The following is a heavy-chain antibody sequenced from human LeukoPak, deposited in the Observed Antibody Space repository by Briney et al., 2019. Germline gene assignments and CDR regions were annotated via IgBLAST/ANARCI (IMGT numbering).Heavy chain of an antibody. J-gene: IGHJ6*03. CDR1: RYTFTIYG. CDR3: ARGAARPWYYYYYMDV. D-gene: IGHD6-6*01. Sequence: ASVKVSSKASRYTFTIYGISWVRQAPGQGGEWMGWISAYNGNTNYAQKLQGRVTMTTDTSTSTAYMELRSLRSDDTAVYYCARGAARPWYYYYYMDVWGKGTTVTVSS. V-gene: IGHV1-18*01. CDR2: ISAYNGNT.